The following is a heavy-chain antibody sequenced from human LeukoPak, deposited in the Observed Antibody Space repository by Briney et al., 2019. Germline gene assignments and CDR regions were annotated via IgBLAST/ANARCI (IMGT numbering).Heavy chain of an antibody. CDR1: GYTFTSCG. D-gene: IGHD4-17*01. J-gene: IGHJ6*02. CDR2: ISAYNGNT. V-gene: IGHV1-18*01. Sequence: ASVKVSCKASGYTFTSCGISWVRQAPGQGLEWMGWISAYNGNTNYAQKLKGRVTMTTDTSTSTAYMELRSLRSDDTAVYYCARELPVCLPPDYGDYYGMDVWGQGTTVTVSS. CDR3: ARELPVCLPPDYGDYYGMDV.